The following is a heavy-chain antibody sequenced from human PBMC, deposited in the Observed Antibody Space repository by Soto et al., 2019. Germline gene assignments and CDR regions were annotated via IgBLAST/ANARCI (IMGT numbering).Heavy chain of an antibody. V-gene: IGHV3-9*01. Sequence: EVQLVESGGGLVQPGRSLRLSCAASGFTFDDYAMHWVRQAPGKGLEWVSGISWNSGSIGYADSVKGRFTISRDNAKNYLYLQMNSLRAEDTALYYCAKGQIAAASYYYYGMDVWGQGTTVTVSS. CDR1: GFTFDDYA. J-gene: IGHJ6*02. CDR2: ISWNSGSI. D-gene: IGHD6-13*01. CDR3: AKGQIAAASYYYYGMDV.